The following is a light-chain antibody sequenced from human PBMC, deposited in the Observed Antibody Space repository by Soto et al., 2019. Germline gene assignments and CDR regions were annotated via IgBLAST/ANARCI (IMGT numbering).Light chain of an antibody. J-gene: IGKJ1*01. CDR3: QQRSNWLWT. V-gene: IGKV3D-20*02. CDR2: DAS. Sequence: EIVLTQSPGTLSLSPGERATLSCRASQSVSSSYLAWYQTKPGQAPRLLIYDASNRATGIPARFSGSGSGKDFTLTISSLEPEDFAVYYCQQRSNWLWTFGQGTKVDIK. CDR1: QSVSSSY.